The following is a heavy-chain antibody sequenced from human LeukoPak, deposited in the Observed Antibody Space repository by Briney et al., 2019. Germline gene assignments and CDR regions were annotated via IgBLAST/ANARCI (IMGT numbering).Heavy chain of an antibody. V-gene: IGHV3-48*03. CDR2: ISSSGSTI. J-gene: IGHJ6*04. CDR1: GFTFSSYE. CDR3: AELGITMIGGV. Sequence: GGSLRLSRAASGFTFSSYEMNWVRQAPGKGLEWVSYISSSGSTIYCADSVKGRFTISRDNAKNSLYLQMNSLRAEDTAVYYCAELGITMIGGVWGKGTTVTISS. D-gene: IGHD3-10*02.